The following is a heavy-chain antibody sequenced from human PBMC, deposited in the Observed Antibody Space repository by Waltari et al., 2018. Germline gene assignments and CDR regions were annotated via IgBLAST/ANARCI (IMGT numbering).Heavy chain of an antibody. CDR3: ARSRSSIWGLDY. CDR2: IRSGGSSM. D-gene: IGHD3-16*01. Sequence: EVQLVESGGGLVQPGGSLRRSCAASGFSFSTYDMNWVRQAPWKGLEWIAYIRSGGSSMYYAESVKGRFTISTDNAKNSVFLRMNSLRAEDTAVYYCARSRSSIWGLDYWGRGTLVTVS. J-gene: IGHJ4*02. V-gene: IGHV3-48*03. CDR1: GFSFSTYD.